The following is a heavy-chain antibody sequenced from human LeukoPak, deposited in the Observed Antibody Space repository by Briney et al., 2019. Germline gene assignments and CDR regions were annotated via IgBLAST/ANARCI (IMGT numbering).Heavy chain of an antibody. CDR2: INHSGST. V-gene: IGHV4-34*01. D-gene: IGHD4-17*01. Sequence: SETLSLTCAVYGGSFSGYYWSWIRQPPGKGLEWIGEINHSGSTNYNPSLKSRVTISVDTSKNQFSLKLSSVTAADTAIYYCAKDRHDYGDYAFDSWGQGTLVTVSS. CDR1: GGSFSGYY. CDR3: AKDRHDYGDYAFDS. J-gene: IGHJ4*02.